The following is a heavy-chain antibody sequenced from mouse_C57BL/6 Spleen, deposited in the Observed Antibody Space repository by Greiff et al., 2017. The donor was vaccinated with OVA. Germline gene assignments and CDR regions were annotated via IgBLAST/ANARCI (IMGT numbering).Heavy chain of an antibody. D-gene: IGHD2-2*01. Sequence: VHVKQSVAELVRPGASVKLSCTASGFNIKNTYMHWVKQRPEQGLEWIGRIDPANGNTKYAPKFQGKATITADTSSNIAYLQVSSLTSEDTAICYCERNGYDGGFAYWGQGTLVTVSA. J-gene: IGHJ3*01. CDR3: ERNGYDGGFAY. CDR2: IDPANGNT. CDR1: GFNIKNTY. V-gene: IGHV14-3*01.